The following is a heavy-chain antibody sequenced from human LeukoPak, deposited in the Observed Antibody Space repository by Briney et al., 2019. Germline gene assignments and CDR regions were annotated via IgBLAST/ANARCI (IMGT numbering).Heavy chain of an antibody. V-gene: IGHV7-4-1*02. CDR2: INTNTGNP. CDR1: GYTFTSYA. D-gene: IGHD3-22*01. CDR3: ARDPNYYDSISYDY. Sequence: GASVKVSCKASGYTFTSYAMNWVRQAPGQGLEWMGCINTNTGNPTYAQGFTGRFVFFLDTSVSTAYLQISSLKAEDTAVYYCARDPNYYDSISYDYWGQGTLVTVSS. J-gene: IGHJ4*02.